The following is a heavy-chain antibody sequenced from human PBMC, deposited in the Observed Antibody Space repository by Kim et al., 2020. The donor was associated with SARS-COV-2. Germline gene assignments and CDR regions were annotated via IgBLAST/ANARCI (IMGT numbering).Heavy chain of an antibody. CDR1: GFTFSSYA. CDR2: ISGSGGST. Sequence: GGSLRLSCAASGFTFSSYAMSWVRRAPGKGLEWVSAISGSGGSTYYADSVKGRFTISRDNSKNTLYLQMNSLRAEDTAVYYCAKGGGGKLWFGVYGYYYYGMDVWGQGSTVTVSS. J-gene: IGHJ6*02. CDR3: AKGGGGKLWFGVYGYYYYGMDV. D-gene: IGHD3-10*01. V-gene: IGHV3-23*01.